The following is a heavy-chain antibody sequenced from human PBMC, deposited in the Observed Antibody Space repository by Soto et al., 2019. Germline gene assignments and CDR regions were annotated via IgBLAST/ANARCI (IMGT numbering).Heavy chain of an antibody. V-gene: IGHV4-30-2*01. Sequence: SETLSLTCAVSGGPVTSGGYSWSWIRQPPGKGLEWIGYIYHSGGTYYNPSLKSRVTLSIDRTKKQFSLKLKSVTAADTAVYFCARTMTTSGWFDPWGQGTLVTVSS. CDR3: ARTMTTSGWFDP. J-gene: IGHJ5*02. CDR2: IYHSGGT. CDR1: GGPVTSGGYS. D-gene: IGHD4-17*01.